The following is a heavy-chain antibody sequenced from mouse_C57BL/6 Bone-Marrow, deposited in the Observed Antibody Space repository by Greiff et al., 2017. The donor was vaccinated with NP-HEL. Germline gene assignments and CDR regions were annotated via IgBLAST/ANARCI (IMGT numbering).Heavy chain of an antibody. CDR3: ARGSDYGSSWYFDV. J-gene: IGHJ1*03. CDR1: GYAFTNYL. D-gene: IGHD1-1*01. CDR2: INPGSGGT. V-gene: IGHV1-54*01. Sequence: QVQLQQSGAELVRPGTSVKVSCKASGYAFTNYLIEWVKQRPGQGLEWIGVINPGSGGTNYNEKFKGKATLTADKSSSTAYMQLSILTSYDSAVYFCARGSDYGSSWYFDVWGTGTTVTVSS.